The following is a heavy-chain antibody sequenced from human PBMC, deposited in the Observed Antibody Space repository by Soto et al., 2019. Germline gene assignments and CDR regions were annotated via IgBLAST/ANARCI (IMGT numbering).Heavy chain of an antibody. CDR3: ARAPYSSGWWGFDY. D-gene: IGHD6-19*01. J-gene: IGHJ4*02. CDR1: GGSISSGGYY. V-gene: IGHV4-30-2*01. CDR2: TYHSGSP. Sequence: SETLSLTCTVSGGSISSGGYYWTWILQPPGQGLEWIGYTYHSGSPYYNPSLKSRVTISVDRSKNQFSLKLSSVTAEDTAVYYCARAPYSSGWWGFDYWGQGTLVTVSS.